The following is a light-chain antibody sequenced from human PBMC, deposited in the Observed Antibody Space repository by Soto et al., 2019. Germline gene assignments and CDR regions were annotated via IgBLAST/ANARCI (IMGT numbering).Light chain of an antibody. CDR1: QGIRND. V-gene: IGKV1-6*01. CDR2: AAS. Sequence: AIQMTQSPSSLSASVGDRVTITCRASQGIRNDLGWYQQKPGKAPKLLIYAASSLQSGVPSRFSGSGSGTDFTLTISSLQPEDFATYYCLQDYNYPLGYTFGQGTKLEIE. J-gene: IGKJ2*01. CDR3: LQDYNYPLGYT.